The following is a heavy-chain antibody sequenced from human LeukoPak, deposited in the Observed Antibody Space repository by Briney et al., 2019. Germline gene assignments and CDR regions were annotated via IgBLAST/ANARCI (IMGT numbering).Heavy chain of an antibody. J-gene: IGHJ6*03. D-gene: IGHD3-10*01. CDR3: ARLKGSGSYYITSADYYYYYMDV. CDR1: GYSLTSYW. Sequence: KPGESLKISCKGSGYSLTSYWIGWVRQMPGKGLEWMGIIYPGDSDTRYSPSFQGQVTISADKSISTAYLQWSSLKASDTAMYYCARLKGSGSYYITSADYYYYYMDVWGKGTTVTVSS. V-gene: IGHV5-51*03. CDR2: IYPGDSDT.